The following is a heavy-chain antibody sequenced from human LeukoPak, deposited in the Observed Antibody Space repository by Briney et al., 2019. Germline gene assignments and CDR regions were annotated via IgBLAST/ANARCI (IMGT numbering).Heavy chain of an antibody. D-gene: IGHD3-10*01. V-gene: IGHV3-23*01. CDR1: GFTFSSYA. J-gene: IGHJ4*01. CDR3: AKCYSEDYYGSY. CDR2: ISGRGGST. Sequence: GGSLRLSCAASGFTFSSYAMSWVRQAPGKGLEWVSAISGRGGSTYYADSVKGRFTISRDNSKNTLYLQMNSLRAEDTAVYYCAKCYSEDYYGSYWGQGTLVTVSS.